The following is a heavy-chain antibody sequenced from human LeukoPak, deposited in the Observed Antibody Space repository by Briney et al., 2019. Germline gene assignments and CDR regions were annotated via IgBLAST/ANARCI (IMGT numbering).Heavy chain of an antibody. D-gene: IGHD1-26*01. CDR2: IYRSGST. Sequence: SETLSLTCIVSGYSISSGYYWGWIRQPPGKGLEWIGTIYRSGSTYSNPSLRGRVTISVDTSKNQFSLKLSSVTAADTAVYYCARTGAGYYYYYMDVWGKGTTVTVSS. CDR3: ARTGAGYYYYYMDV. CDR1: GYSISSGYY. J-gene: IGHJ6*03. V-gene: IGHV4-38-2*02.